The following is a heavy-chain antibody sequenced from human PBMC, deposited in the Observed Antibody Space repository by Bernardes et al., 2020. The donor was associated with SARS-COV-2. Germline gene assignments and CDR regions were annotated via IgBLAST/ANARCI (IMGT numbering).Heavy chain of an antibody. Sequence: SMKVSCKASGGIFGNYAITWVRQAPGQGLEWMGKINPIIDNAKYAQKFQGRVTITADKSTNTAFMELSSLTSEDTAMYYCARGYCSSSSCKTVDPWGQGTLVTVSS. J-gene: IGHJ5*02. D-gene: IGHD2-2*01. V-gene: IGHV1-69*04. CDR1: GGIFGNYA. CDR2: INPIIDNA. CDR3: ARGYCSSSSCKTVDP.